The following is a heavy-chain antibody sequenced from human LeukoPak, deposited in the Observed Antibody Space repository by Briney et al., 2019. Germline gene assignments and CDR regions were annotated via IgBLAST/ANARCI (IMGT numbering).Heavy chain of an antibody. CDR1: GGSISSSRYY. J-gene: IGHJ3*02. V-gene: IGHV4-39*07. CDR3: ARDCRGDSDAFDI. Sequence: NPSETLSLTCTVSGGSISSSRYYWGWIRQPPGKGLERIGSIYYSGSTYYNPSLKSRVTISVDTSKNQFSLKLSSVTAADTVVYYCARDCRGDSDAFDIWGQGTMVTVSS. CDR2: IYYSGST. D-gene: IGHD2-21*02.